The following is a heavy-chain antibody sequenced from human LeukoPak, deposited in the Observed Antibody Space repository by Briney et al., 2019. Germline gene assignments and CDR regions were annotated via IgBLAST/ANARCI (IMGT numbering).Heavy chain of an antibody. CDR2: ISSSSSYI. CDR1: GFTFSSYS. D-gene: IGHD3-16*01. V-gene: IGHV3-21*01. CDR3: ARVITFGHDGDY. Sequence: GGSLRLSCAASGFTFSSYSMNWVRQAPGKGLEWVSSISSSSSYIYYADSVKGRFTISRDNTKNSLYLQMNSLRAEGTAVYYCARVITFGHDGDYWGQGTLVTVSS. J-gene: IGHJ4*02.